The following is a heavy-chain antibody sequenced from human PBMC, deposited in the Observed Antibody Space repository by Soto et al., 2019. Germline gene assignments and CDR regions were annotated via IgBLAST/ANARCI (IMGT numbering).Heavy chain of an antibody. D-gene: IGHD2-21*02. V-gene: IGHV2-5*02. CDR3: AHSRCGGDCLQSYSSHYYFGMDV. Sequence: QITLKESGPTLVKPTQTLTLTCTFSGFSLSTGGVGVGWIRQPPGKALEWLALIYWDDDKRYSPSLKSRLTITKETSKNQVVLTMTNMDPVDTATYYCAHSRCGGDCLQSYSSHYYFGMDVWGQGTTVTVFS. J-gene: IGHJ6*02. CDR1: GFSLSTGGVG. CDR2: IYWDDDK.